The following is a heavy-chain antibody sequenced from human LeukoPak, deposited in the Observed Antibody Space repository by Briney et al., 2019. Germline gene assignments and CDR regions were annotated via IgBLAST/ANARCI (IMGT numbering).Heavy chain of an antibody. D-gene: IGHD4-11*01. CDR2: IFHSGST. Sequence: SETQSLTCAVSGYSISSGYYWGWIRQPPGKGLEWIGSIFHSGSTYYNPSLQSRVTISVDTSKNQFSLKLSSVTAADTAVYYCARAGWTTLTYFDYWGQGTLLTVSS. CDR3: ARAGWTTLTYFDY. V-gene: IGHV4-38-2*01. CDR1: GYSISSGYY. J-gene: IGHJ4*02.